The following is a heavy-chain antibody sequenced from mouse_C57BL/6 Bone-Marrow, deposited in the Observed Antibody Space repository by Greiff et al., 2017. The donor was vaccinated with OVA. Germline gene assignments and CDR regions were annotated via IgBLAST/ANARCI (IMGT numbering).Heavy chain of an antibody. D-gene: IGHD1-2*01. V-gene: IGHV1-82*01. Sequence: QVQLKESGPELVKPGASVKISCKASGYAFSSSWMNWVKQRPGKGLEWIGRIYPGDGDTNYNGKFKGKATLTADKSSSTAYMQLSSLTSEDSAVYFCARSRLITTDFAYWGQGTLVTVSA. CDR1: GYAFSSSW. J-gene: IGHJ3*01. CDR3: ARSRLITTDFAY. CDR2: IYPGDGDT.